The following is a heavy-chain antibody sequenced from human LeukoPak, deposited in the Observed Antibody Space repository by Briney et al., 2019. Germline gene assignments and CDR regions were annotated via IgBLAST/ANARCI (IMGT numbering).Heavy chain of an antibody. V-gene: IGHV1-69*04. D-gene: IGHD1-26*01. J-gene: IGHJ6*02. CDR2: IIPILGIA. CDR3: ARDQWELPRPLGYYGMDV. Sequence: GASVKVSCKASGGTFSSYAISWVRQAPGQGLEWMGRIIPILGIANYAQKFQGRVTITADKSTSTAYMELSSLRSEDTAVYYCARDQWELPRPLGYYGMDVWGQGTTVTVSS. CDR1: GGTFSSYA.